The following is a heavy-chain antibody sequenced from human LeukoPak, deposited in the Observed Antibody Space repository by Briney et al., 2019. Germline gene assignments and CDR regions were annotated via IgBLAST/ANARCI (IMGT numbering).Heavy chain of an antibody. Sequence: GASVKVSCKASGYTFTSYDINWVRQATGQGLEWMGWMNPNSGNTGYAQKFQGRVTMTRDTSISTAYMELSRLRSDDTAVYYCARARTGSNFFDYWGQGTLVTVSS. D-gene: IGHD1-1*01. CDR1: GYTFTSYD. V-gene: IGHV1-8*01. J-gene: IGHJ4*02. CDR3: ARARTGSNFFDY. CDR2: MNPNSGNT.